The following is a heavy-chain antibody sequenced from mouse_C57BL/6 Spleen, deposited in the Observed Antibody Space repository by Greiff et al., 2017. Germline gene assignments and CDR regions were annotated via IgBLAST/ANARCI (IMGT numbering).Heavy chain of an antibody. D-gene: IGHD3-2*02. CDR1: GFTFSDYG. J-gene: IGHJ2*01. CDR3: ARGDSSGYGY. CDR2: ISRGSSTI. Sequence: EVKLMESGGGLVKPGGSLQLSCAASGFTFSDYGMHWVRQAPEKGLEWVAYISRGSSTIYYADTVKGRFTISGDNAKITLFLQMTSLRSEDTAMYCCARGDSSGYGYWGQGTTLTVSS. V-gene: IGHV5-17*01.